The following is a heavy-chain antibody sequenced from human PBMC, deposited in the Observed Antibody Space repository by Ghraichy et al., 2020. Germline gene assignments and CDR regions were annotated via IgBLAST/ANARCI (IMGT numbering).Heavy chain of an antibody. D-gene: IGHD1-26*01. CDR2: INSDGSST. CDR1: GFTFSSYW. V-gene: IGHV3-74*01. Sequence: LSLTCAASGFTFSSYWMHWVRQAPGKGLVWVSRINSDGSSTSYADSVKGRFTISRDNAKNTLYLQMNSLRAEDTAVYYCARGNVWDPLPDYWGQGTLVTVSS. J-gene: IGHJ4*02. CDR3: ARGNVWDPLPDY.